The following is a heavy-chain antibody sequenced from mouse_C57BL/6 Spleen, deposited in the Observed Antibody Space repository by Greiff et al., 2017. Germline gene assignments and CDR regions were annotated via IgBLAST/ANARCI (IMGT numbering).Heavy chain of an antibody. CDR2: ISYDGSN. D-gene: IGHD2-3*01. J-gene: IGHJ4*01. V-gene: IGHV3-6*01. Sequence: EVKVEESGPGLVKPSQSLSLTCSVTGYSITSGYYWNWIRQFPGNKLEWMGYISYDGSNNYNPSLKNRISITRDTSKNQFFLKLNSVTTEDTATYYCARWGDGYYLYAMDYWGQGTSVTVSS. CDR1: GYSITSGYY. CDR3: ARWGDGYYLYAMDY.